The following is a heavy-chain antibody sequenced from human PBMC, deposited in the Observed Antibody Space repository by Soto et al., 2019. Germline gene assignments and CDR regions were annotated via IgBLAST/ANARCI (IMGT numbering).Heavy chain of an antibody. V-gene: IGHV4-39*01. CDR2: IYYSGST. CDR1: GGSISSSSYY. Sequence: QLQLQESGPGLVKPSETLSLTCTVSGGSISSSSYYWGWIRQPPGKGLEWIGSIYYSGSTYYNPSLKSRVTLSVDTSKNQFSLKLSSVTAADTAVYYCAGHRGYSGYHLDYWGQGTLVTVSS. J-gene: IGHJ4*02. D-gene: IGHD5-12*01. CDR3: AGHRGYSGYHLDY.